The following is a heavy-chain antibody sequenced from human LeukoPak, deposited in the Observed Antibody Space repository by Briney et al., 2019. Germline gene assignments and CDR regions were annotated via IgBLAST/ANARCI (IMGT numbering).Heavy chain of an antibody. CDR1: GFTFSSYA. Sequence: GGSLRLSCAASGFTFSSYAMSWVRQAPGKGLEWVSTISGSGGSTYYADSVKGRLTISRDNSKNTLYLQMNSLRAEDTAVYYCAKGGCSSTSCYRRDFDYWGQGTLVTVSS. J-gene: IGHJ4*02. CDR3: AKGGCSSTSCYRRDFDY. CDR2: ISGSGGST. D-gene: IGHD2-2*01. V-gene: IGHV3-23*01.